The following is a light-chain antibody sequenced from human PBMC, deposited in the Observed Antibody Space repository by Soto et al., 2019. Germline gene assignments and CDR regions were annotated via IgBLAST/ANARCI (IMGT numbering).Light chain of an antibody. Sequence: LTQPASVSGSPGQSITISCTGTSSDVGAYNYVSWYQQYPGKAPKVIIFEVRKRPSGVSNRFSGSKSGDTASLTISGLQAEDEADYYCSSYRSSTPFVLGNGTKVTVL. J-gene: IGLJ1*01. V-gene: IGLV2-14*01. CDR2: EVR. CDR1: SSDVGAYNY. CDR3: SSYRSSTPFV.